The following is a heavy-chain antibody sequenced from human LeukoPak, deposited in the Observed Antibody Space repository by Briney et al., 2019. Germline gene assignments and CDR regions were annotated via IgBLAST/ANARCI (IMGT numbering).Heavy chain of an antibody. D-gene: IGHD2-15*01. V-gene: IGHV3-48*01. CDR1: GFTFSSYE. J-gene: IGHJ4*02. Sequence: GGSLRLSCAASGFTFSSYEMNWVRQAPGKGLEWVSYSAVGSGATFYADSVKGRFTISRDNDKNALYLQMNSLRGEDTAVYYCTRDRASVAFDYWGQGTLVTVSS. CDR3: TRDRASVAFDY. CDR2: SAVGSGAT.